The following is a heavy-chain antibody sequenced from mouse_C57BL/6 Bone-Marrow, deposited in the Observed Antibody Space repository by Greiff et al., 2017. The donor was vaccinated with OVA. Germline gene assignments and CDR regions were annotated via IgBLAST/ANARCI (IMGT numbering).Heavy chain of an antibody. CDR2: IYPGDGDT. Sequence: VQLQQSGAELVKPGASVKISCKASGYAFSSYWMNWVKQRPGKGLEWIGQIYPGDGDTNYNGKFKGKATLTADKSSSTAYMQLSSLTSEDSAVYFCARLIPHYYAMDYWGQGTSVTVSS. CDR3: ARLIPHYYAMDY. J-gene: IGHJ4*01. CDR1: GYAFSSYW. V-gene: IGHV1-80*01.